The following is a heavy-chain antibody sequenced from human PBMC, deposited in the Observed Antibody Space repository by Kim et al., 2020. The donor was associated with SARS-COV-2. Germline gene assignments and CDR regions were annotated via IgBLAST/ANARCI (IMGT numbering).Heavy chain of an antibody. CDR3: AKVKNMYYGMDV. V-gene: IGHV3-9*01. CDR2: I. Sequence: IDYADSVKGRFTISRDNAKNSLYLQMNGLREEDTALYYCAKVKNMYYGMDVWGQGTTVTVSS. J-gene: IGHJ6*02.